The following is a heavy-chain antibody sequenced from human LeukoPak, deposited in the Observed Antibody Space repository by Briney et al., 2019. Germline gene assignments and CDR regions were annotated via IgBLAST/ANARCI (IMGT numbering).Heavy chain of an antibody. CDR2: INPNSGGT. Sequence: GASVKVACKAYGYTFTGYYMHWVRQAPGQGLEWMGWINPNSGGTNYAQKFQGRVTMTRDTSISTAYMELSRLRSDDTAVYYCAKEYDFWSGNDAFDIWGQGTMVTVSS. J-gene: IGHJ3*02. CDR3: AKEYDFWSGNDAFDI. V-gene: IGHV1-2*02. D-gene: IGHD3-3*01. CDR1: GYTFTGYY.